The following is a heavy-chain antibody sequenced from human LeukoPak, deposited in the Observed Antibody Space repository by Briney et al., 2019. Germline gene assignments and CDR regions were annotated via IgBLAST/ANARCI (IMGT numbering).Heavy chain of an antibody. J-gene: IGHJ4*02. CDR3: ARDHYYGSGTPHGL. CDR1: GFTFSSYG. Sequence: GGSLRLSYAASGFTFSSYGMHWVRQAPGKGLEWVAFIRYDGSNKYYADSVKGRFTISRDNSKNTLYLQMNSLRAEDTAVYYCARDHYYGSGTPHGLWGQGTLVTVSS. V-gene: IGHV3-30*02. D-gene: IGHD3-10*01. CDR2: IRYDGSNK.